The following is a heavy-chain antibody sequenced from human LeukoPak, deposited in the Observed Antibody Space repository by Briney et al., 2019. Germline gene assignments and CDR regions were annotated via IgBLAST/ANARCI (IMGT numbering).Heavy chain of an antibody. CDR1: GFTFSSYA. V-gene: IGHV3-23*01. CDR3: AKAPHSYCSSTSCYLDY. J-gene: IGHJ4*02. D-gene: IGHD2-2*01. Sequence: PGGSLRLSCAASGFTFSSYAMSWVRQAPGKGLEWVSAISGSGGSTYYADSVKGRSTISRDNSKNTLYLQMNSLRAEDTAIYYCAKAPHSYCSSTSCYLDYWGQGTLVTVSS. CDR2: ISGSGGST.